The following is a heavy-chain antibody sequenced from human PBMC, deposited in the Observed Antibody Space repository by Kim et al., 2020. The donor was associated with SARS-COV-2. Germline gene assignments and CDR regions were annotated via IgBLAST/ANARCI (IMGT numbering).Heavy chain of an antibody. CDR3: AKDGXSGSYXT. CDR1: GFTFSSYA. Sequence: GGSLRLSCAASGFTFSSYAMSWVRQAPGKGLXWVSAXSGSGXSTYYADSVKGRXXISRXNSKNXLYLXXSSLRAEDTXVYYXAKDGXSGSYXTWGXXTLVXVSS. V-gene: IGHV3-23*01. D-gene: IGHD1-26*01. J-gene: IGHJ5*01. CDR2: XSGSGXST.